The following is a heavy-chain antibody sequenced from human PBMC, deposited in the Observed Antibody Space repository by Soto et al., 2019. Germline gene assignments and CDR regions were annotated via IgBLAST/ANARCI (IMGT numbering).Heavy chain of an antibody. CDR3: AKDSRVTMVRGVIIPPGY. Sequence: GGSLRLSCVASGSTFSSYAMSWVRQAPGKGLEWVSAISGSDGSTYYADSVKGRFTISRDNSKNTLYLQMNSLRAEDTAVYYCAKDSRVTMVRGVIIPPGYWGQGTLVTVSS. CDR1: GSTFSSYA. CDR2: ISGSDGST. V-gene: IGHV3-23*01. D-gene: IGHD3-10*01. J-gene: IGHJ4*02.